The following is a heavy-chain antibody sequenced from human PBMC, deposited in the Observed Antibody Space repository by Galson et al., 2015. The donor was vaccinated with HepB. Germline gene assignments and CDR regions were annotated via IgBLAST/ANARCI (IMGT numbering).Heavy chain of an antibody. V-gene: IGHV3-21*01. CDR1: GFTFSSYA. D-gene: IGHD6-13*01. CDR2: ISSSSSYI. Sequence: SLRLSCAASGFTFSSYAMSWVRQAPGKGLEWVSSISSSSSYIYYADSVKGRFTISRDNAKNSLYLQMNSLRAEDTAVYYCARLIAAAGTVYWGQGTLVTVSS. CDR3: ARLIAAAGTVY. J-gene: IGHJ4*02.